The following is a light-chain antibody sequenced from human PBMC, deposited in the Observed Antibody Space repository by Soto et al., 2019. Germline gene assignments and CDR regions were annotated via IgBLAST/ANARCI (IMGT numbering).Light chain of an antibody. CDR1: SSDVGGYNY. Sequence: QSALTQPASVSGSPGQSITISCTGTSSDVGGYNYVSWYQQHPGKAPKLMIYDVSYRPSGVSNRFSGSKSGDTASLTISGLQAEDEADYYCSSYSNSTTRVFGGGTQVTVL. J-gene: IGLJ2*01. V-gene: IGLV2-14*03. CDR2: DVS. CDR3: SSYSNSTTRV.